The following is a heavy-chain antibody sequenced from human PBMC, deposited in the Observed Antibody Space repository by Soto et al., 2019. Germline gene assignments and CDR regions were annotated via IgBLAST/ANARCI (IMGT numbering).Heavy chain of an antibody. D-gene: IGHD6-19*01. J-gene: IGHJ5*02. CDR2: ITYDGTT. Sequence: SETLSLTCSVSGGSINSNHYYWGWIRQPPGKGLEWIGSITYDGTTYHNSSLKSRATISVDTSKSQFSLKLTSVNAADTAIYYCARHLTYSSPWPLPWFDPWGQGTRVT. V-gene: IGHV4-39*01. CDR3: ARHLTYSSPWPLPWFDP. CDR1: GGSINSNHYY.